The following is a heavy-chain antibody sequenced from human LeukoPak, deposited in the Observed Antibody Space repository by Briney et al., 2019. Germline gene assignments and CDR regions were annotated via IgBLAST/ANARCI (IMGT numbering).Heavy chain of an antibody. V-gene: IGHV4-59*01. J-gene: IGHJ4*01. D-gene: IGHD5-18*01. CDR1: GGSISTSY. CDR3: ARGDGEYTYGYYFES. CDR2: IYYTGSV. Sequence: SETLSLTCTVSGGSISTSYWGWIRQPPGKGLEYIGFIYYTGSVNYNASLESRVTISLDTSKNQFSLKLSAVTAADTAVYYCARGDGEYTYGYYFESCGHGNLVTVSS.